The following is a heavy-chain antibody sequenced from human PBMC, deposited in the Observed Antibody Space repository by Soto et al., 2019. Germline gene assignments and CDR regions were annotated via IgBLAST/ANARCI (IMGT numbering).Heavy chain of an antibody. CDR1: GFTFSSYS. D-gene: IGHD3-16*02. CDR3: ARDRKGYYDYIWGSYRPDAFDI. V-gene: IGHV3-21*01. CDR2: ISSSSSYI. Sequence: GGSLRLSCAASGFTFSSYSMNWVRQAPGKGLEWVSSISSSSSYIYYADSVKGRFTISRDNAKNSLYLQMNSLRAEDTAVYYCARDRKGYYDYIWGSYRPDAFDIWGQGTMVTVSS. J-gene: IGHJ3*02.